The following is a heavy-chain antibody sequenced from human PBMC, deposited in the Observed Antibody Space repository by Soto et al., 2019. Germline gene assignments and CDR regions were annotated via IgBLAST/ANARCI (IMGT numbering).Heavy chain of an antibody. Sequence: KTGGSLRLSCTASGFTFGDYAMSWFRQAPGKGLEWVNFIRTRAYGGTTENAASVKGRFTISRDDSKSIAYLQMNSLKTEDTAVYYCTRRPSGDYYFDYWGQGTLVTVSS. V-gene: IGHV3-49*05. CDR1: GFTFGDYA. J-gene: IGHJ4*02. D-gene: IGHD6-6*01. CDR3: TRRPSGDYYFDY. CDR2: IRTRAYGGTT.